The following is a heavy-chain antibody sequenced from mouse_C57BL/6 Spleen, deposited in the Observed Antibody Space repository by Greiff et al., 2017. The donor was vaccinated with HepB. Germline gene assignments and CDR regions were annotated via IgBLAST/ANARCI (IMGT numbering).Heavy chain of an antibody. J-gene: IGHJ3*01. CDR1: GYSFTGYY. V-gene: IGHV1-42*01. CDR3: ARPGSSRFAY. Sequence: VQLQQSGPELVKPGASVKISCKASGYSFTGYYMNWVKQSPEKSLEWIGEINPSTGGTTYNQKFKAKATLTVDKSSSTAYMQLKSLTSEDSAVYYCARPGSSRFAYWGQGTLVTVSA. D-gene: IGHD1-1*01. CDR2: INPSTGGT.